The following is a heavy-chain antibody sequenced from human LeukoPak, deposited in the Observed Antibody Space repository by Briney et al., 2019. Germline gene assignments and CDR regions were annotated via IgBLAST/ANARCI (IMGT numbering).Heavy chain of an antibody. V-gene: IGHV1-18*01. CDR3: ARDVPDFWSGFDH. CDR1: GYPFTTYG. D-gene: IGHD3-3*01. J-gene: IGHJ4*02. Sequence: GASVKVACKASGYPFTTYGLSWERQAPGQGLEWMGQISGNDGDTTYAQKFQGRVTMTTDTGTTTAYMELTSLTSDDTAVYYCARDVPDFWSGFDHWGQGTLVTVSP. CDR2: ISGNDGDT.